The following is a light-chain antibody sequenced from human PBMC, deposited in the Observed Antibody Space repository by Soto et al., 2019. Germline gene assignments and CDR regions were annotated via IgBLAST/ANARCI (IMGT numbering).Light chain of an antibody. CDR3: GSYTSATTWV. J-gene: IGLJ3*02. CDR2: EVN. CDR1: SSDIGRYNY. Sequence: QSALTQPASVSGSPGQSITICCNGTSSDIGRYNYVSWYQQLPGKAPKLIIYEVNKRPSGVSDRFSGSKSGNAASLTISGLQTDDEADYHCGSYTSATTWVFGGGTKLTVL. V-gene: IGLV2-14*03.